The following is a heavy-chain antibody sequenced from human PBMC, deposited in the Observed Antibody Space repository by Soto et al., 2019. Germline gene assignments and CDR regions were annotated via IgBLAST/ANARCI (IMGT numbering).Heavy chain of an antibody. CDR3: ASSGGYDSGWYFDY. CDR1: GGSISSSSYY. Sequence: PSETLSLTCTVSGGSISSSSYYWGWIRQPPGKGLEWIGSIYYSGSTYYNPSLKSRVTISVDTSKNQFSLKLSSVTAADTAVYYCASSGGYDSGWYFDYWGQGTLVTVSS. V-gene: IGHV4-39*01. CDR2: IYYSGST. D-gene: IGHD5-12*01. J-gene: IGHJ4*02.